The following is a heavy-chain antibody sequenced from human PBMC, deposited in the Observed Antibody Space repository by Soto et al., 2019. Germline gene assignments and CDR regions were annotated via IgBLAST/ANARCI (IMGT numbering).Heavy chain of an antibody. CDR1: GYTFTSYA. V-gene: IGHV1-3*01. D-gene: IGHD5-18*01. J-gene: IGHJ4*02. CDR2: INAGNGNT. Sequence: ASVKVSCKASGYTFTSYAMHWVRQAPGQRLEWMGWINAGNGNTKYSQKFQGRVTVTRDTSASTAYMELSSLRSEDTAVYYCARGLNGYSHYFDYWGQGTLVTVSS. CDR3: ARGLNGYSHYFDY.